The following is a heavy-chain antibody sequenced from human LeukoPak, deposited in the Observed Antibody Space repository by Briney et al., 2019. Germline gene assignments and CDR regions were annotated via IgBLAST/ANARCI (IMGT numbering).Heavy chain of an antibody. D-gene: IGHD6-19*01. V-gene: IGHV3-53*01. CDR2: IYSRDVT. Sequence: PGGSLRLSCAASGFSVSNSMSWVRQAPGKGLECVSIIYSRDVTSYADSVKDRFTISRDSDKNTLFLQMDSLRSDDTAVYYCARVLAAIALRDYHYVDVWGKGTTVTVSS. CDR3: ARVLAAIALRDYHYVDV. J-gene: IGHJ6*03. CDR1: GFSVSNS.